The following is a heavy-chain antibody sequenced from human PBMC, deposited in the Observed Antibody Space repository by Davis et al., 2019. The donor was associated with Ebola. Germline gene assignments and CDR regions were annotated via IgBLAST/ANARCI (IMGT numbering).Heavy chain of an antibody. CDR3: ASSIYYYYDSSGYSSTYYFDY. Sequence: SETLSLTCAVSGGSISSSNWWSWVRQPPGKGLEWIGEIYHSGSTNYNPSLKSRVTISVDKSKNQFSLKLSSVTAADTAVYYCASSIYYYYDSSGYSSTYYFDYWGQGTLVTVSS. V-gene: IGHV4-4*02. J-gene: IGHJ4*02. CDR2: IYHSGST. CDR1: GGSISSSNW. D-gene: IGHD3-22*01.